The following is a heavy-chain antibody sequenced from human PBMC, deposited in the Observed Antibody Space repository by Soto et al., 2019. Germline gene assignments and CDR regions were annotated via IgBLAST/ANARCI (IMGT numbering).Heavy chain of an antibody. CDR1: GFNFISHW. D-gene: IGHD3-3*02. Sequence: EVQLVESGGGLVQPGGSLRLSCAASGFNFISHWIHWVRQAPGKGLVWVSRINVDGSNRNYADSVKGRFTFSRDNAKNTVYLQMNSLRADDTAVYFCARGIYQKYGMDVWGQGTTV. CDR3: ARGIYQKYGMDV. CDR2: INVDGSNR. V-gene: IGHV3-74*01. J-gene: IGHJ6*02.